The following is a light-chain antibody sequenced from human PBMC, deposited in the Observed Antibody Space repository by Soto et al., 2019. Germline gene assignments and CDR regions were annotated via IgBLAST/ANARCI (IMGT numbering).Light chain of an antibody. V-gene: IGLV1-44*01. CDR2: SDN. Sequence: QSVLIQSPSASGTPGQRVTISCSGSSSNIGSNAVNWYQQLPGTAPKLLIYSDNQRPSGAPDRFSGSKSGTSASLAISGLQSEDEADYYCTAWDDNMNGPVFGGGTKVTVL. J-gene: IGLJ3*02. CDR1: SSNIGSNA. CDR3: TAWDDNMNGPV.